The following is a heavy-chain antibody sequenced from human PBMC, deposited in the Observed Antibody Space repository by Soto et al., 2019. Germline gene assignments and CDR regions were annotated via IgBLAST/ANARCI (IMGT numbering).Heavy chain of an antibody. D-gene: IGHD2-15*01. J-gene: IGHJ6*02. Sequence: ASVKVSCKASGYTFINYAINWVRQAPGQGPEWMGWISAYNGNTNYAQKLQGRVTMTTDTSTSTAYMDLRSLRSDDTAVYYCARGCSGGSCDYYYFSGMDIWGQGTTVTVSS. CDR1: GYTFINYA. CDR2: ISAYNGNT. V-gene: IGHV1-18*01. CDR3: ARGCSGGSCDYYYFSGMDI.